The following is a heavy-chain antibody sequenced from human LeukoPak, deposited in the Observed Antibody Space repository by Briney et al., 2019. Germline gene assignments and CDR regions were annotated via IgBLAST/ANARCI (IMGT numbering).Heavy chain of an antibody. D-gene: IGHD6-19*01. V-gene: IGHV3-23*01. J-gene: IGHJ4*02. CDR2: IFGSGGST. CDR3: AKTTTGYSSGRFPGWPVDY. CDR1: GFTFDDYA. Sequence: GRSLRLSCAASGFTFDDYAMYWVRQAPGKGLEWVSGIFGSGGSTHYADSVKGRFTISRDNSKNTVYLQMNSLRAEDTAVYYCAKTTTGYSSGRFPGWPVDYWGQGTLVTVSS.